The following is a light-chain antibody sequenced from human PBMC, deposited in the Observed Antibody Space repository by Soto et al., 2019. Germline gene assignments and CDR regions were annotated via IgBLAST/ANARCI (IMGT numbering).Light chain of an antibody. CDR3: MQALQTPT. CDR1: QTLLHSNGYNY. V-gene: IGKV2-28*01. CDR2: LGS. Sequence: DIVMTQSPPSLPVTPGEPASFSCRSSQTLLHSNGYNYLDWYLQKPGQSPQLLIYLGSNRASGVPDRLSGSGSGTDFTLKISRVEAEDVGVYYCMQALQTPTFGGGTKVDIK. J-gene: IGKJ4*01.